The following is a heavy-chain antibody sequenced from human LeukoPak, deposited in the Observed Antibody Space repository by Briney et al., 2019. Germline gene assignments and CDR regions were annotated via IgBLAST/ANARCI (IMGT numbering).Heavy chain of an antibody. CDR2: IYYSGST. Sequence: SETLSLTRTVSGGRISSGRYYWGWLRQPPGKGLEWIGSIYYSGSTYYNPSLKSRVTISVDTSKNQFSLKLSSVTAADTAVYYCARGVQYGPLRDWGQETRVPVSS. J-gene: IGHJ4*02. CDR3: ARGVQYGPLRD. D-gene: IGHD1-1*01. CDR1: GGRISSGRYY. V-gene: IGHV4-39*01.